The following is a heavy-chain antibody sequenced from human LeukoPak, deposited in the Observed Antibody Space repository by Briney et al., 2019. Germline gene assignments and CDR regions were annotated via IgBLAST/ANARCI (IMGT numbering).Heavy chain of an antibody. CDR3: AKLLYYYDSSQPY. V-gene: IGHV3-30*18. CDR1: TFNFRAYG. Sequence: PGGSLRLSCEASTFNFRAYGMHWVRQAPGKGLEWVAVISYDGSNIYYADSVKGRFTISRDNSKKTLYLQMNSLRAEDTAVYYCAKLLYYYDSSQPYWGQGTLVTVSS. D-gene: IGHD3-22*01. CDR2: ISYDGSNI. J-gene: IGHJ4*02.